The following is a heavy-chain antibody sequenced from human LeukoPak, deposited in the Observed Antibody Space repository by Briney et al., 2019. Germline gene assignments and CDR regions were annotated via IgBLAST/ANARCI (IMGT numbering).Heavy chain of an antibody. V-gene: IGHV1-2*02. CDR3: ARGISAAGPQYFDY. CDR1: GYTFTGYY. Sequence: AASVKVSCKAFGYTFTGYYIHWVRQAPGQGLEWMGWINPNTGGTNYLQKFQGRVTMPRDTSISTAYMELSRLRSDDTAVYYCARGISAAGPQYFDYWGQGTLVTVSS. D-gene: IGHD6-13*01. J-gene: IGHJ4*02. CDR2: INPNTGGT.